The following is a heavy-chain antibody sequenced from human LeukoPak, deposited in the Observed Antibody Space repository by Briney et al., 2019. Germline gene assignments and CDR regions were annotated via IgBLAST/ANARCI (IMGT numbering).Heavy chain of an antibody. CDR1: GGSISSYY. CDR3: ATLTTVTNKGDY. Sequence: PSETLSLTCTVSGGSISSYYWSWIRQPPGKGLEWIGYIHYSGSTNYNPSLKSRVTISVDTSKNQFSLKLSSVTAADTAVYYCATLTTVTNKGDYWGQGTLVTVSS. CDR2: IHYSGST. D-gene: IGHD4-17*01. V-gene: IGHV4-59*01. J-gene: IGHJ4*02.